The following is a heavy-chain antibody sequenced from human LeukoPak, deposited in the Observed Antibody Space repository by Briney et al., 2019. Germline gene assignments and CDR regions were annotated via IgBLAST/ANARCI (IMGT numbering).Heavy chain of an antibody. V-gene: IGHV1-69*01. J-gene: IGHJ4*02. CDR2: IIPIFGTA. CDR3: YGSGSYYNVPDSDY. CDR1: GGTFSSYA. D-gene: IGHD3-10*01. Sequence: GSSVKVSCKASGGTFSSYAISWVRQAPGQGLEWMGGIIPIFGTANYAQKFQGRVTITADESTSTAYMELSSLRSEDTAVYYCYGSGSYYNVPDSDYWGQGTLVTVSS.